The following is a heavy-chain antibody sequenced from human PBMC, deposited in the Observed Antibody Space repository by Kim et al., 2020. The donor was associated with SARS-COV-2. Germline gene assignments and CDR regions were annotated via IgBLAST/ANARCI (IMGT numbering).Heavy chain of an antibody. V-gene: IGHV4-34*01. CDR2: INHSGST. CDR3: ARGGQVSSRLFDL. CDR1: GGSFSGYY. J-gene: IGHJ2*01. D-gene: IGHD6-13*01. Sequence: SETLSLTCAVYGGSFSGYYWSWIRQPPGKGLEWIGEINHSGSTNYNPSLKSRVTISVDTSKNQFSLKLSSVTAADTAVYYCARGGQVSSRLFDLWGRGTLVTVSS.